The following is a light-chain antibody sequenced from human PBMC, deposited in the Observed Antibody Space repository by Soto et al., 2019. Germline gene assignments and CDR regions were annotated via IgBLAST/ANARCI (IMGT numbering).Light chain of an antibody. J-gene: IGKJ2*01. V-gene: IGKV3-20*01. CDR2: GAS. Sequence: EIVLTQSPGTLSLSPGERATLSCRASQSVSSSYLAWYQQKPGQAPRLLIYGASSRATGIPDRFSGSGSGTDFTLTISRLEHEEFAVYYCQQYGSSPPVYTFGQGTKLEIK. CDR3: QQYGSSPPVYT. CDR1: QSVSSSY.